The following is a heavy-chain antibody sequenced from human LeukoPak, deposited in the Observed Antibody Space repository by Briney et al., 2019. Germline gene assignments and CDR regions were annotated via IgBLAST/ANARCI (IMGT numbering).Heavy chain of an antibody. Sequence: GGSLRLPCAASGFTFSDYYMSWIRQAPGKGLEWVSYISSSGSTIYYADSVKGRFTISRDNAKNSLYLQMNSLRAEDTAVYYCARPNTYYYDSSGYLYWGQGTLVTVSS. CDR3: ARPNTYYYDSSGYLY. CDR2: ISSSGSTI. D-gene: IGHD3-22*01. CDR1: GFTFSDYY. V-gene: IGHV3-11*01. J-gene: IGHJ4*02.